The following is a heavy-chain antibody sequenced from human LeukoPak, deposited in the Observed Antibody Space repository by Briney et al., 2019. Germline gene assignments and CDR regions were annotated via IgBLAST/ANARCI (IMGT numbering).Heavy chain of an antibody. J-gene: IGHJ4*02. Sequence: GGSLRLSCVGSGFTSIAYALTWARQAPGKGLEWVSGISGGGVTTYYADSVKGRFTISRDNSKNALSLQMNSLRVEDTAVYYCAKENPVGGTNYFDYWGQGTLVTVSS. CDR3: AKENPVGGTNYFDY. D-gene: IGHD1-26*01. CDR1: GFTSIAYA. V-gene: IGHV3-23*01. CDR2: ISGGGVTT.